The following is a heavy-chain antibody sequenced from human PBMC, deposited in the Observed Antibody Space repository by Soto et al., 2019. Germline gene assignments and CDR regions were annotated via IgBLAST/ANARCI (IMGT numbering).Heavy chain of an antibody. J-gene: IGHJ4*02. CDR2: IYYSGST. D-gene: IGHD1-7*01. Sequence: QVQLQESGPGLVKPSETLSLTCTVSGGSVSSGSYYWSWIRQPPGKGLEWIGYIYYSGSTNYNPSLKSRVTISVDTSKNQFSLKLSSVTAADTAVYYCARSSVSVYWNYEDYWGQGTLVTVSS. V-gene: IGHV4-61*01. CDR3: ARSSVSVYWNYEDY. CDR1: GGSVSSGSYY.